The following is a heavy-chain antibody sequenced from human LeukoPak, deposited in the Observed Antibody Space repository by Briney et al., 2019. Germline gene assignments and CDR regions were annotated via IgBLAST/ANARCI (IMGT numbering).Heavy chain of an antibody. Sequence: PSETLSLTCAVYGGSFSDNFWSWIRQPPGKGLEWIGEINHNGSTNYNPSLKSRVTISVDTSKNQFSLKLSSVTAADTAVYYCARGVTMVRNYYYYYYMDVWGKGTTVTVSS. V-gene: IGHV4-34*01. CDR1: GGSFSDNF. D-gene: IGHD4/OR15-4a*01. J-gene: IGHJ6*03. CDR2: INHNGST. CDR3: ARGVTMVRNYYYYYYMDV.